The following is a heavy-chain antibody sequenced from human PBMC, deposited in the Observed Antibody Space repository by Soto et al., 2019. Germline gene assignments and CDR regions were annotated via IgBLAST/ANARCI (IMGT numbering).Heavy chain of an antibody. CDR3: AKMDTLGGAFDI. D-gene: IGHD5-18*01. CDR2: ISDRGDST. V-gene: IGHV3-23*01. CDR1: GFTFRNYA. Sequence: EVQLLESGGGLVQPGGSLRLSCAASGFTFRNYAMSWVRQAPGKGLEWVSAISDRGDSTYYADSVKGRFTISRDNSKNTLYLQMNSLRAEDTAVYYCAKMDTLGGAFDIWGQGTMVTVSS. J-gene: IGHJ3*02.